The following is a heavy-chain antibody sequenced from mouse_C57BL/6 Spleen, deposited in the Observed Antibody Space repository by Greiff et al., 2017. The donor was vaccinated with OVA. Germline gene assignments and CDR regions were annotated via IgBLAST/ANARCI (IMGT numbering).Heavy chain of an antibody. Sequence: QVQLQQPGAELVRPGSSVKLSCKASGYTFTSYWMHWVKQRPIQGLEWIGNIDPSDSETHYNQKFKDKATLTVDKSSSTAYMQLSSLTSEDSAVYYCARMSYYDYVWYFDVWGTGTTVTVSS. J-gene: IGHJ1*03. CDR1: GYTFTSYW. CDR3: ARMSYYDYVWYFDV. D-gene: IGHD2-4*01. V-gene: IGHV1-52*01. CDR2: IDPSDSET.